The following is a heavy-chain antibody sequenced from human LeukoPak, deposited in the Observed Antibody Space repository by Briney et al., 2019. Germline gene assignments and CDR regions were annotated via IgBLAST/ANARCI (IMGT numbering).Heavy chain of an antibody. D-gene: IGHD6-19*01. CDR2: INPNSGGT. CDR3: ARDAHGIAVAGTCDY. V-gene: IGHV1-2*02. CDR1: GYTFTVYY. J-gene: IGHJ4*02. Sequence: ALVKVSCKASGYTFTVYYMHWVRQAPGQGLEWMGCINPNSGGTNYAQKFQGRVTMTRDTSISTAYMELSRLSSDDTAVYYCARDAHGIAVAGTCDYWGQGTLVTVSS.